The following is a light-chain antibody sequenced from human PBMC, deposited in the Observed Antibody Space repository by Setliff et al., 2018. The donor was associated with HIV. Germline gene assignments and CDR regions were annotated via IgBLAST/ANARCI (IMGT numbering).Light chain of an antibody. V-gene: IGLV2-23*02. J-gene: IGLJ1*01. Sequence: QSALTQPASVSGSPGQSITISCTGTSSDVGGYNYVSWYQQHPGKATKLMIYEVSKRPSGVSNRFSGSKSGNTASLTISGLQAEDEADYYCCSYAGSSTYVFGTGTKVTVL. CDR3: CSYAGSSTYV. CDR2: EVS. CDR1: SSDVGGYNY.